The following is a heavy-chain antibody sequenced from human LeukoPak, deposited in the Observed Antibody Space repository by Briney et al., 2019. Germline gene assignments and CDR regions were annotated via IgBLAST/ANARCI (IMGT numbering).Heavy chain of an antibody. V-gene: IGHV3-21*01. CDR3: AREIQRDGNY. CDR2: ISSSSSYI. J-gene: IGHJ4*02. CDR1: GFTFSSYS. Sequence: PGESLRLSCAASGFTFSSYSMNWVRQAPGKGLEWVSSISSSSSYIYYADSVKGRFTISRDNAKNSLYLQMNSLRAEDTAVYYCAREIQRDGNYWGQGTLVTVSS.